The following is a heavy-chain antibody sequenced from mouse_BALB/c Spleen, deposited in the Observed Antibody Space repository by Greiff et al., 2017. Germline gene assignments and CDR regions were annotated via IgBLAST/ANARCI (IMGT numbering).Heavy chain of an antibody. CDR3: AVRRAMDY. CDR1: GFTFSSFG. CDR2: ISSGSSTI. V-gene: IGHV5-17*02. Sequence: EVQLVESGGGLVQPGGSRKLSCAASGFTFSSFGMHWVRQAPEKGLEWVAYISSGSSTIYYADTVKGRFTISRDNPKNTLFLQMTSLRSEDTAMYYCAVRRAMDYWGQGTSVTVSS. J-gene: IGHJ4*01. D-gene: IGHD2-14*01.